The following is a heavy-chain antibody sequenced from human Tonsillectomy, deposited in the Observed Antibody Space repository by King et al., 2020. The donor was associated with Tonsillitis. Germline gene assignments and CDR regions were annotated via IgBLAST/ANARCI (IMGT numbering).Heavy chain of an antibody. CDR2: INGDGTNT. D-gene: IGHD3-22*01. Sequence: VQLVESGGGLVKPGRSVRLSCEASGFTFSSYWMHWVRQAPGKELVWVSHINGDGTNTNYADYVKGRFTITRDNAKNTLYLQMNSLRAEDTAVYFCATVGSSAYYFYWGQGTLVTVSS. CDR3: ATVGSSAYYFY. CDR1: GFTFSSYW. J-gene: IGHJ4*02. V-gene: IGHV3-74*01.